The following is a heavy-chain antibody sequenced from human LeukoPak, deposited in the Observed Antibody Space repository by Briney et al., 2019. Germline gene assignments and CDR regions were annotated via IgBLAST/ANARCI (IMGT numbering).Heavy chain of an antibody. D-gene: IGHD6-19*01. V-gene: IGHV3-23*01. CDR1: GFTFSSYA. CDR3: AKADRIAVAYIDY. CDR2: ISGSGGST. Sequence: GGSLRLSCAASGFTFSSYAMSWVRQAPGKGLEWVSAISGSGGSTYYADSVKGRFTISRGNSKNTLYLQMNSLRAEDTAVYYCAKADRIAVAYIDYWGQGTLVTVSS. J-gene: IGHJ4*02.